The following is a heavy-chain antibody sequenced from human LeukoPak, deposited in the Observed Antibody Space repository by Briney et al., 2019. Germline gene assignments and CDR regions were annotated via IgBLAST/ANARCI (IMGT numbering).Heavy chain of an antibody. CDR3: ARDRFMVRGVMVGSFDL. Sequence: PGGSLRLSCAASGFTVSSYYMSWVRQAPGKGLEWVAVIGYDGNNKYDADSVKGRFTISRDNSKNMMYLQMNSLRAEDTAVYYCARDRFMVRGVMVGSFDLWGQGTMVTVSS. CDR1: GFTVSSYY. V-gene: IGHV3-33*08. D-gene: IGHD3-10*01. CDR2: IGYDGNNK. J-gene: IGHJ3*01.